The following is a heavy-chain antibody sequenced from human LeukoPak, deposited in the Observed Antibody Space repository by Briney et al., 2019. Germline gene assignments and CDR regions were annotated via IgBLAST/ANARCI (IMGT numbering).Heavy chain of an antibody. J-gene: IGHJ4*01. Sequence: SQTLSLTCTVSGGSISSGDYYWSWIRQPPGKGLEWIGYIYYSGSTYYNPSLKSRVTISVDTSKNQFSLKLSSVTAADTAVYYCARALYYDSSGYGIDYWGQEPWSPSPQ. V-gene: IGHV4-30-4*01. CDR1: GGSISSGDYY. D-gene: IGHD3-22*01. CDR3: ARALYYDSSGYGIDY. CDR2: IYYSGST.